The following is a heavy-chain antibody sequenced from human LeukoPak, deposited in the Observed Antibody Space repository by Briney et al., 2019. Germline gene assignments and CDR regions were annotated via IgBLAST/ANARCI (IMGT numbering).Heavy chain of an antibody. D-gene: IGHD3-9*01. J-gene: IGHJ4*02. Sequence: PETLSLTCAVYGGSFSGYYWSWIRQPPGKGLEWIGEINHSGSTNYNPSLKSRVTISVDTSKNQFSLKLSSVTAADTAVYYCARAGQDILTGYKDYWGQGTLVTVSS. V-gene: IGHV4-34*01. CDR1: GGSFSGYY. CDR2: INHSGST. CDR3: ARAGQDILTGYKDY.